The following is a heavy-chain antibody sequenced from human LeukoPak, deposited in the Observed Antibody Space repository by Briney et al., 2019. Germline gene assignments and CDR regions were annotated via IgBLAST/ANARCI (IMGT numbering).Heavy chain of an antibody. J-gene: IGHJ5*02. CDR1: GFTFSSSA. V-gene: IGHV3-53*04. Sequence: GGSLRLSCAASGFTFSSSAMIWVRQAPGKGLEWVSVIYSGGSTYYADSVKGRFTISRHNSKNTLYLQMNSLRAEDTAVYYCAREQRTFGGVIVTWGQGTLVTVSS. CDR3: AREQRTFGGVIVT. D-gene: IGHD3-16*02. CDR2: IYSGGST.